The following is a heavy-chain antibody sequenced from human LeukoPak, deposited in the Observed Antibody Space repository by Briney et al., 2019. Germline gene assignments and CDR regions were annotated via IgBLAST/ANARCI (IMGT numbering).Heavy chain of an antibody. V-gene: IGHV4-31*03. CDR1: GLSINSGGYY. D-gene: IGHD3-10*01. Sequence: ALSLTRTVSGLSINSGGYYWSWIRQHPGKGLEGIGYLYYSGSTSYTPSLKSRVTIPVDTSKTQFSLQLSSGTAADTAVYYCARGRVAFDIWGEGTMVTVSS. CDR3: ARGRVAFDI. J-gene: IGHJ3*02. CDR2: LYYSGST.